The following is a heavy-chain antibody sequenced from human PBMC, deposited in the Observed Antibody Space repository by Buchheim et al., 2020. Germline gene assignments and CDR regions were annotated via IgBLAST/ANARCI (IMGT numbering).Heavy chain of an antibody. CDR2: IYRTGDT. V-gene: IGHV4-4*02. Sequence: QVQLQESGPGLVKPSGTLSLTCAVSGDSITSNNWWNWFRQSPGKGLHWIGEIYRTGDTHYNPSLKSRVTMSLDKSKNQFSLILTSVTAADTAVYFCARDRSPTYWGQGIL. CDR1: GDSITSNNW. J-gene: IGHJ4*02. CDR3: ARDRSPTY.